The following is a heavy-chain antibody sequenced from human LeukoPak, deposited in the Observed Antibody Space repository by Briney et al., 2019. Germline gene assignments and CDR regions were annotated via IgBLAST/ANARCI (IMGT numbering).Heavy chain of an antibody. CDR1: GFTFSTYG. D-gene: IGHD3-10*01. CDR2: ISGSGSDR. V-gene: IGHV3-23*01. CDR3: VKRVRYGSGTYYFDY. J-gene: IGHJ4*02. Sequence: GGSLRLSCAASGFTFSTYGMSWVRQAPAKGLEWVSAISGSGSDRYYAASVKGRFTISRDNSKNTLYLQMNSLTVEDTALYYCVKRVRYGSGTYYFDYWGQGTLVTVSS.